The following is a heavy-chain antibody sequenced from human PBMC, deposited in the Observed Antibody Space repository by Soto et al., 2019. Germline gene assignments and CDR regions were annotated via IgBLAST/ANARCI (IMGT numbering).Heavy chain of an antibody. D-gene: IGHD2-8*01. CDR2: INPKSGGT. CDR1: GYSFTDYH. CDR3: ARGDSTDCSNGVCSFFYNHDMDV. J-gene: IGHJ6*02. Sequence: ASVKVSWKASGYSFTDYHIHWVRQAPGQGLEWLGRINPKSGGTSTAQKFQGWVTMTTDTSISTASMELTRLTSDDTAIYYCARGDSTDCSNGVCSFFYNHDMDVWGQGTTVTVSS. V-gene: IGHV1-2*04.